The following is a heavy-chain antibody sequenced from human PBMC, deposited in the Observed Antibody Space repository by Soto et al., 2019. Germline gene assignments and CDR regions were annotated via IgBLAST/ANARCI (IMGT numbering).Heavy chain of an antibody. V-gene: IGHV3-7*01. CDR2: IKEDGSEK. J-gene: IGHJ6*02. Sequence: GGALRLSCAASGFTFSTYWMSWVRQSPGKGLEWVANIKEDGSEKYYVDSVEGRFTISRDNAKNSLYLQMTSLRAEDTALYYCARGWGYFDSSGFPYLYAMDVWGQGTTVTVSS. D-gene: IGHD3-22*01. CDR1: GFTFSTYW. CDR3: ARGWGYFDSSGFPYLYAMDV.